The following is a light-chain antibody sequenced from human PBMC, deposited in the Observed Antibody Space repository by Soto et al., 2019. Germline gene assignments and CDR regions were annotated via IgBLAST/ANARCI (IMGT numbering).Light chain of an antibody. CDR1: TGPAASTHY. CDR2: RAS. V-gene: IGLV7-43*01. CDR3: LLYFGGCQPGV. J-gene: IGLJ3*02. Sequence: QTVVTQEPSLTVSLGGAVTLTCASRTGPAASTHYPNWFQQKPGQPPRALVYRASNRHSWTPDLFSGSLLGGRAALTLSVVQTEDEGEYYCLLYFGGCQPGVFGGGTKVTVL.